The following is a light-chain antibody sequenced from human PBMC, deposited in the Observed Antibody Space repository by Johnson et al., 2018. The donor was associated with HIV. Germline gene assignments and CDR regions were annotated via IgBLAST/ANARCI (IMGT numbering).Light chain of an antibody. Sequence: QSVLTQPPSVSAAPGQKVTISCSGSSSNIGNNYVSWYQQFPGTAPKILIYENNKRPSGIPDRFSGSKSGTSTTLGITGLQTGDEADYYCGTWEGSLSAWVFGTGTKVTVL. CDR1: SSNIGNNY. V-gene: IGLV1-51*02. CDR3: GTWEGSLSAWV. CDR2: ENN. J-gene: IGLJ1*01.